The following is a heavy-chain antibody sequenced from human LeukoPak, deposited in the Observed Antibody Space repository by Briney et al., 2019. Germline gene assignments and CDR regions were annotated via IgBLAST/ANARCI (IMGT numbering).Heavy chain of an antibody. Sequence: PSETLSLTCTVSGGSVSSGGHYWSWIRQPPGKGLEWIGYVYQSGITYYSPSLKSRVTISVDTSKNQFSLKLSSVTAADTAVYYCARDYVVERNAFDIWGQGTMVTVSS. CDR3: ARDYVVERNAFDI. V-gene: IGHV4-61*08. J-gene: IGHJ3*02. CDR2: VYQSGIT. D-gene: IGHD2-15*01. CDR1: GGSVSSGGHY.